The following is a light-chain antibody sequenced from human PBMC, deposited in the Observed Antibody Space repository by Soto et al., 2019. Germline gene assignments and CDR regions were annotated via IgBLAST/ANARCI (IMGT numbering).Light chain of an antibody. Sequence: DIQMTQSPSSVSASVGDRVTITCRASQGITSWLAWYQQKPGEAPKLLIYRASNLQSGVPSRFSGSGSGTDFTLTISGLQPADFATYYCQQTTTFPLTFGGGTKVDIK. CDR2: RAS. CDR1: QGITSW. J-gene: IGKJ4*01. CDR3: QQTTTFPLT. V-gene: IGKV1-12*01.